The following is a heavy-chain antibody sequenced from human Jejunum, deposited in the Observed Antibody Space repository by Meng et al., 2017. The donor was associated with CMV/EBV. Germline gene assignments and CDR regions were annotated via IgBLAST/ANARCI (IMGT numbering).Heavy chain of an antibody. CDR1: VAALSSNGYW. CDR2: IHNSGTT. D-gene: IGHD5-12*01. V-gene: IGHV4-30-4*08. Sequence: SPTVSLARSVAVAALSSNGYWWRWVRQPPGKGLEWVEYIHNSGTTYYHAALKNGRIITVKHYEHKLFHMVISIMGADTAVDYSCRKHTSYEYFDYWGQGTLVTVSS. J-gene: IGHJ4*02. CDR3: CRKHTSYEYFDY.